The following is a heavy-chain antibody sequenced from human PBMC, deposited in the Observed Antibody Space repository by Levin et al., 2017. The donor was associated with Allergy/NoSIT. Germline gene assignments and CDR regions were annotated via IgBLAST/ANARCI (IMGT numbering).Heavy chain of an antibody. D-gene: IGHD5-12*01. Sequence: GASVKVSCKASGGTFSTYAISWVRQAPGQGLEWMGGIIPIFGTPKYAQKFQGRVTITADESTSTAYMELSSLRSEDTALYYCARANSATLVYTGYELYYWGQGTLVTVSS. CDR1: GGTFSTYA. CDR2: IIPIFGTP. CDR3: ARANSATLVYTGYELYY. V-gene: IGHV1-69*13. J-gene: IGHJ4*02.